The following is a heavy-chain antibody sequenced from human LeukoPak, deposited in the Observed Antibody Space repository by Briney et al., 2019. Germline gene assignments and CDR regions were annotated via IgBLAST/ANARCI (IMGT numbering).Heavy chain of an antibody. D-gene: IGHD6-19*01. CDR3: ARVGGGWLLDY. J-gene: IGHJ4*02. CDR2: IYYSGST. V-gene: IGHV4-59*01. CDR1: GGSISSYY. Sequence: SETLSLTCTVSGGSISSYYWSWIRQRPRKGLEWIGYIYYSGSTNYNLSLKSRVTISVDTSKNQFSLKLSSVTAADTAVYYCARVGGGWLLDYWGQGTLVTVSS.